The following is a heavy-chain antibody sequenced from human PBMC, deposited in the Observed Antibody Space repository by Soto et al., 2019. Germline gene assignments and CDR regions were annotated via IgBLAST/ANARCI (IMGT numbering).Heavy chain of an antibody. V-gene: IGHV4-34*01. J-gene: IGHJ4*02. Sequence: SETLSLTCAIYGGSFSGYYWSWIRQPPGKGLEWIGEINHSGSTNYNPSFKSRVTISVDTSKNQFSLKLSSVTAADTAVYYCAREKEAGYCSGGSCYSRGYFDYWGQGTLVTVSS. D-gene: IGHD2-15*01. CDR1: GGSFSGYY. CDR2: INHSGST. CDR3: AREKEAGYCSGGSCYSRGYFDY.